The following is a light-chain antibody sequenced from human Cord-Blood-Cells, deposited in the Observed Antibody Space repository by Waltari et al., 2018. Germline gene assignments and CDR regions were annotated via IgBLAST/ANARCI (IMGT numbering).Light chain of an antibody. J-gene: IGLJ3*02. CDR1: MQHVGSDNL. V-gene: IGLV2-23*01. CDR3: CSYAGSSTLV. CDR2: EGS. Sequence: QSALKQPASVTGCPGNAITIPCTGTMQHVGSDNLVSLYQQPPGKAPKRMIYEGSKRPSGVSNRFSGSKSGNTASLTISGLQAEDEADYYCCSYAGSSTLVFGGGTKLTVL.